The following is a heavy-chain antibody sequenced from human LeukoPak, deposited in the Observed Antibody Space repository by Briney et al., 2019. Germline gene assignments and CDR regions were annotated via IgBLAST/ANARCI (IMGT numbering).Heavy chain of an antibody. D-gene: IGHD3-10*01. V-gene: IGHV3-33*01. Sequence: GRPLRLSCAASGFRFSDFAMHWVRRAPGKGLEWLALIWYDGHSTYYTDSVKGRFTISRDDANDTLYLQMTSLSADDTAVYFCARGYGSGSYLDKWGQGTLVTVSS. J-gene: IGHJ1*01. CDR1: GFRFSDFA. CDR2: IWYDGHST. CDR3: ARGYGSGSYLDK.